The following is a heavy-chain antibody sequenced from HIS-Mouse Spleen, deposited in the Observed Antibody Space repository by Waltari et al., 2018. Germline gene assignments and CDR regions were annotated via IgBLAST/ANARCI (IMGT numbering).Heavy chain of an antibody. D-gene: IGHD6-19*01. CDR1: GGSISSSSYY. Sequence: QLQLQESGPGLVKPSETLSLTCTVSGGSISSSSYYWGWIRQPPGKGLAWIGSIYYSGRTYYNPALKSRVTISVDTSKNQFSLKLSSVTTADTAVYYCARDQYSSGFERDYYYGMDVWGQGTTVTVSS. CDR2: IYYSGRT. V-gene: IGHV4-39*07. CDR3: ARDQYSSGFERDYYYGMDV. J-gene: IGHJ6*02.